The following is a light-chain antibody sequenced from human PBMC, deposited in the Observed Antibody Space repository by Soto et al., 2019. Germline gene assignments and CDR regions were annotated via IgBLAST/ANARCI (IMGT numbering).Light chain of an antibody. CDR3: RSFTTSTPPV. CDR1: SSDVGRYKL. V-gene: IGLV2-14*03. J-gene: IGLJ2*01. CDR2: DVT. Sequence: QSALTQPASVSGSPGQSITISCTGTSSDVGRYKLVSWYQQHPGKAPKLMIYDVTNRPSGVSNRVSGSNAGHMASLTISGVQGEDEGDYFCRSFTTSTPPVFGGGTKLTVL.